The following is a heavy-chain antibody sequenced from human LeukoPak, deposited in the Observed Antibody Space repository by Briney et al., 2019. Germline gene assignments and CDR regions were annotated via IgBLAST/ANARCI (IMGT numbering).Heavy chain of an antibody. J-gene: IGHJ4*02. CDR1: GGSFSGYY. CDR2: INHSGST. Sequence: SETLSLTCAVYGGSFSGYYWSWIRQPPGKGLEWIGEINHSGSTNYNPSLKSRVTISVDTSMNQFSLKLSSVTAADTAVYYCARGRGVYSSSWYYWGQGTLVTVSS. V-gene: IGHV4-34*01. D-gene: IGHD6-13*01. CDR3: ARGRGVYSSSWYY.